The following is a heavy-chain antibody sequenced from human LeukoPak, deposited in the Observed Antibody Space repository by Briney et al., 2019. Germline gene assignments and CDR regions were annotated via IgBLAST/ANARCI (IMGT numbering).Heavy chain of an antibody. CDR3: AGLTTATFDY. J-gene: IGHJ4*02. CDR1: GYTFTSYG. D-gene: IGHD4-11*01. Sequence: SVKVSCKASGYTFTSYGISWVRQAPGQGLEWMGRIIPILGIANYAQKFQGRVTITADKSTSTAYMELSSLRSEDTAVYYCAGLTTATFDYWGQGTLVTVSS. CDR2: IIPILGIA. V-gene: IGHV1-69*04.